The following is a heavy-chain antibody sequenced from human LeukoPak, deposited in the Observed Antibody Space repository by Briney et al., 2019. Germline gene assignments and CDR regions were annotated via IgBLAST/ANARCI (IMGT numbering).Heavy chain of an antibody. Sequence: ASVKVSCKASGYAFTGYYILWVRQAPGQGLEWMGWINPNSGGTNYAQKFQGRVTMTRDTSISTAYMEVSRLRSDDTAVYYCARDYDPDYYYNMDVWGKGTMITVSS. CDR1: GYAFTGYY. D-gene: IGHD3-3*01. J-gene: IGHJ6*03. CDR2: INPNSGGT. CDR3: ARDYDPDYYYNMDV. V-gene: IGHV1-2*02.